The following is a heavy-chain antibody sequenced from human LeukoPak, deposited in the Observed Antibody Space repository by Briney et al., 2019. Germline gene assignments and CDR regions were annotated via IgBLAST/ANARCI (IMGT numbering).Heavy chain of an antibody. V-gene: IGHV3-9*01. J-gene: IGHJ4*02. CDR2: ISWNSGSI. CDR1: GFTFDDYA. Sequence: GRSLRLSCAASGFTFDDYAMHWVRQAPGKGLEWVSGISWNSGSIGYADSVKGRFTISRDNAKNSLYLQMNSLRAEDTALYYCEKDRGEGTPGNYLNYWAGGTLVTVSS. CDR3: EKDRGEGTPGNYLNY. D-gene: IGHD3-10*01.